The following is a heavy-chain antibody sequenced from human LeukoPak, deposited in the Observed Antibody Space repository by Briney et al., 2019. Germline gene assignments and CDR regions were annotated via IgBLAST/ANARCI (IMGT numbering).Heavy chain of an antibody. J-gene: IGHJ1*01. CDR2: FDPEDGET. CDR3: ATELPTYYYDSSGYFKRRWVKPEYFQH. V-gene: IGHV1-24*01. Sequence: ASVKVSCKVSGYTLTELSMHWVRQAPGKGLEWMGGFDPEDGETIYAQKFQGRVTMTEDTSTDTAYMELSSLRSEDTAVYYCATELPTYYYDSSGYFKRRWVKPEYFQHWGQGTLVTVSS. CDR1: GYTLTELS. D-gene: IGHD3-22*01.